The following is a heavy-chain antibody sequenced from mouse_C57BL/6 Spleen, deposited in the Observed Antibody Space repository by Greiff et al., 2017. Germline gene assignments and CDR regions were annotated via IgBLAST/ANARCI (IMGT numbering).Heavy chain of an antibody. D-gene: IGHD1-1*01. Sequence: VQLQQPGAELVKPGASVKLSCKASGYTFTSYWMQWVKQRPGQGLEWIGEIDPSDSYPTSNQKFKGKAALTVDTSSSTAYMRLSSLTSEDSAVYYCARSGITTVVAKWYFDVWGTGTTVTVSS. V-gene: IGHV1-50*01. CDR1: GYTFTSYW. CDR2: IDPSDSYP. J-gene: IGHJ1*03. CDR3: ARSGITTVVAKWYFDV.